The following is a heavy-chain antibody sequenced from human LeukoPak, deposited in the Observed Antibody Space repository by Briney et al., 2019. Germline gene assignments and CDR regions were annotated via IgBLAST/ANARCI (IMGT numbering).Heavy chain of an antibody. CDR3: SKGGQSGPWYSLDC. Sequence: PGGSLRLSCAASGFPFSSYAMSWVRQAPGKALEWVSGISAGGGDTYYADSVKGRFTISRGNFKNTLYLQMSSLRPEDTAVYFCSKGGQSGPWYSLDCWGQGTLVTVSS. J-gene: IGHJ4*02. CDR2: ISAGGGDT. CDR1: GFPFSSYA. V-gene: IGHV3-23*01. D-gene: IGHD2-15*01.